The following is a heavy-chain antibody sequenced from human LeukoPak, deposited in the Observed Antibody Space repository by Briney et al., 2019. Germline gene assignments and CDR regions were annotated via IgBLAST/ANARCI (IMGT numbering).Heavy chain of an antibody. CDR1: GFTFSNYA. CDR2: ISYDGSNK. Sequence: GGSLRLSCAASGFTFSNYAMHWIRQAPGKGLEWVAVISYDGSNKYYADSVKGRFTISRDNSKNTLYLQMNSLRAEDTAVYYCAKDRPRRASDPSSSTHWGQGTLVTVSS. D-gene: IGHD2-2*01. V-gene: IGHV3-30-3*01. J-gene: IGHJ4*02. CDR3: AKDRPRRASDPSSSTH.